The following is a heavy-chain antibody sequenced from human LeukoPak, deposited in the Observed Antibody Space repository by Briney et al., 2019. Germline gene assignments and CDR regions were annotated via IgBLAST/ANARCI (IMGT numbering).Heavy chain of an antibody. Sequence: SSETLSLTCTVSGGPISSGSYYWGWIRQPPGKGLEWIGSIYYTGGTYYNPSLKSRVTISVDTSKNQFSLKLTSVTAADTGVYSCARQYDYWGQGTLVTVSS. CDR3: ARQYDY. CDR2: IYYTGGT. CDR1: GGPISSGSYY. V-gene: IGHV4-39*01. J-gene: IGHJ4*02.